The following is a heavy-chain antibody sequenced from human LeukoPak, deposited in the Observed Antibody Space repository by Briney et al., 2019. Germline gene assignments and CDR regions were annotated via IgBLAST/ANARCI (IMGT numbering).Heavy chain of an antibody. J-gene: IGHJ4*02. D-gene: IGHD6-19*01. V-gene: IGHV4-59*08. Sequence: PSETLSLTCTVSGGSISSYYWSWIRQHPGKGLEWIGYIYYSGSTNYNPSLKSRVTISVDTSKNQFSLKLSSVTAADTAVYYCARRAVAGTPYYFDYWDQGTLVTVSS. CDR3: ARRAVAGTPYYFDY. CDR1: GGSISSYY. CDR2: IYYSGST.